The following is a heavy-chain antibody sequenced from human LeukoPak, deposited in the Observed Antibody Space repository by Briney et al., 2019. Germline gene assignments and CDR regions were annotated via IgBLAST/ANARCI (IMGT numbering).Heavy chain of an antibody. Sequence: GESLKISCKGSGYSFTSYWIGWVRQMPGKGLGWMGIIYPGDSDTRYSPSFQGQVTISADKSISTAYLQWSSLKASDTAMYYCARSASDIVVVPAAFDYWGQGTLVTVSS. CDR2: IYPGDSDT. J-gene: IGHJ4*02. CDR1: GYSFTSYW. CDR3: ARSASDIVVVPAAFDY. V-gene: IGHV5-51*01. D-gene: IGHD2-2*01.